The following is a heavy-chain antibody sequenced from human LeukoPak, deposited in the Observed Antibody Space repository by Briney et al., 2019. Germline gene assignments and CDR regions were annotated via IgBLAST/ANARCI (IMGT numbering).Heavy chain of an antibody. CDR2: IYYSGGT. Sequence: SETLSLTCTVSGGSISSYYWSWIRQPPGKGLEWIGYIYYSGGTNYNPSLKSRVTISVDTSKNQFSLKLSSVTAADTAVYYCARHPGSGSPLPFDYWGQGTLVTVSS. CDR1: GGSISSYY. D-gene: IGHD3-10*01. J-gene: IGHJ4*02. CDR3: ARHPGSGSPLPFDY. V-gene: IGHV4-59*08.